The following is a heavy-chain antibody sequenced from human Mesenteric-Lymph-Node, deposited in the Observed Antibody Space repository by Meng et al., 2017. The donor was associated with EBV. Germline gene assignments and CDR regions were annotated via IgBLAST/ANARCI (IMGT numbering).Heavy chain of an antibody. Sequence: QVQLVQSGAEVTMXXSSVKVSXKASGVTFSSYAISWVRQAPGQGLEWMGGIIPIFGTANYAQKFQGRVTITADKSTSTAYMELSSLRSEDTAVYYCARTYDFWSGYYIYWGQGTLVTVSS. CDR2: IIPIFGTA. J-gene: IGHJ4*02. CDR1: GVTFSSYA. D-gene: IGHD3-3*01. CDR3: ARTYDFWSGYYIY. V-gene: IGHV1-69*06.